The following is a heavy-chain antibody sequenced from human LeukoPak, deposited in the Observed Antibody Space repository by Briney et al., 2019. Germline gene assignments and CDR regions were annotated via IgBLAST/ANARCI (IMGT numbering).Heavy chain of an antibody. Sequence: ASVKVSCKASGGTFSSYAISWVRQAPGQGLEWMGGIIPIFGTANYAQKFQGRVTITTDESTSTAYMELSSLRSEDTAVYYCARAISRRNYYYYYYMDVWGKGTTVTVSS. D-gene: IGHD4-11*01. CDR1: GGTFSSYA. CDR3: ARAISRRNYYYYYYMDV. CDR2: IIPIFGTA. J-gene: IGHJ6*03. V-gene: IGHV1-69*05.